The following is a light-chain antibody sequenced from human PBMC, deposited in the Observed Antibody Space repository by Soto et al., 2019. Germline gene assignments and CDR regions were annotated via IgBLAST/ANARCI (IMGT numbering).Light chain of an antibody. CDR1: QSVSSTY. V-gene: IGKV3-20*01. J-gene: IGKJ2*01. Sequence: EIVLTQSPGTLSLSPGERGALSCRASQSVSSTYLAWYQQKPGQAPRLLIYAASSRATGIPDRFSGSGSGTDFTLTISRLEPEDFAVYYCQQYDSSPYTFGQGTKLEIK. CDR3: QQYDSSPYT. CDR2: AAS.